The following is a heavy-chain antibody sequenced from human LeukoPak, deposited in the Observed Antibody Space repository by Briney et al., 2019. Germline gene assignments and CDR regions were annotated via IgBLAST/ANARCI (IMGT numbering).Heavy chain of an antibody. J-gene: IGHJ4*02. Sequence: SETLSLTCTVSGGSISSGDYYWSWIRQPPGKGLEWIGYIYYSGSTYYNPSLKSRVTISVDTSKNQFSLKLSSVTAADTAVYYCARLIRSVVTPDYWGQGTLVTVSS. V-gene: IGHV4-30-4*01. CDR1: GGSISSGDYY. CDR2: IYYSGST. D-gene: IGHD4-23*01. CDR3: ARLIRSVVTPDY.